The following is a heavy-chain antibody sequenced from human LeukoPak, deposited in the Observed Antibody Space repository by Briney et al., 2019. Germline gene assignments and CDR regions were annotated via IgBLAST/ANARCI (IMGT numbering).Heavy chain of an antibody. CDR1: GYTFNNYG. CDR3: ARTSGTYNYFDP. V-gene: IGHV1-18*01. CDR2: SSPYDGNT. D-gene: IGHD3-3*01. Sequence: ASVKASCKASGYTFNNYGISWLRQAPGQGLEWMGWSSPYDGNTNYAQKFNGRVTLTTDTSTNTAYMELRSLRSDDTAVYYCARTSGTYNYFDPWGQGTLVTVSS. J-gene: IGHJ5*02.